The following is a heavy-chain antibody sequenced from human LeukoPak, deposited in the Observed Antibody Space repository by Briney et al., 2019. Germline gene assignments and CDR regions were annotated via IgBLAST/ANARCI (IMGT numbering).Heavy chain of an antibody. CDR1: GGSFSSYY. V-gene: IGHV4-59*08. J-gene: IGHJ3*02. D-gene: IGHD3-10*01. CDR2: IYYSGST. CDR3: ASLYGSGSNSGPFDI. Sequence: SETLSLTCAVYGGSFSSYYWSWIRQPPGKGLEWIGYIYYSGSTNYNPSLKSRVTISVDTSKNQFSLKLSSVTAADTAVYYCASLYGSGSNSGPFDIWGQGTMVTVSS.